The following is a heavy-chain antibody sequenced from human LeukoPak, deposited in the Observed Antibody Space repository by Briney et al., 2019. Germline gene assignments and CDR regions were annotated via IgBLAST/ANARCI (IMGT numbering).Heavy chain of an antibody. Sequence: GGSLRLSCAASGFTFSSYSMNWVRQASGKGLEWVSYISSSSSTIYYADSVKGRFTISRDNSKNTLYLQMNSLRAEDTAVYYCAKEIYYYDSSGYYPDYWGQGTPVTVSS. CDR1: GFTFSSYS. D-gene: IGHD3-22*01. J-gene: IGHJ4*02. CDR2: ISSSSSTI. CDR3: AKEIYYYDSSGYYPDY. V-gene: IGHV3-48*01.